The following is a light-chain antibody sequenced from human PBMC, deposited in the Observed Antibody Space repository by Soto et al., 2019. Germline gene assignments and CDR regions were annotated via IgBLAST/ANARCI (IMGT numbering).Light chain of an antibody. Sequence: QSALTQPASVSGSPGQSITISCTGTSSDVGSYNLVSWYQQHPGKAPKLMIYEVSKRPSGVSNRFSGSKSGNTASLTISGLQAEDEADYYCCSYADSSHYVFGTGTKLTVL. V-gene: IGLV2-23*02. CDR1: SSDVGSYNL. CDR3: CSYADSSHYV. J-gene: IGLJ1*01. CDR2: EVS.